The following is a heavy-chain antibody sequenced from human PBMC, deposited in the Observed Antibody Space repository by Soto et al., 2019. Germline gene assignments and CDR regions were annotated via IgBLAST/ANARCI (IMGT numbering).Heavy chain of an antibody. Sequence: SETLSLTCTVSGGSISSSSYYWGWIRQPPGKGLEWIGSIYYSGSTYYNPSLKSRVTISVDTSKNQFSLKLSSVTAADTAVYYCARQTEYYYYYYMDVWGKGTTVTVSS. V-gene: IGHV4-39*01. CDR1: GGSISSSSYY. CDR3: ARQTEYYYYYYMDV. CDR2: IYYSGST. J-gene: IGHJ6*03.